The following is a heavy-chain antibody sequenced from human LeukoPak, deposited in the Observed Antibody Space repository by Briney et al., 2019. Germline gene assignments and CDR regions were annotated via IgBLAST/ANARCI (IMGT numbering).Heavy chain of an antibody. D-gene: IGHD3-10*01. V-gene: IGHV5-51*01. CDR2: IFPGDSDT. CDR3: ATGNYASGNYYNVASDY. J-gene: IGHJ4*02. Sequence: GESLKISCTGSGSTFTNYWIGWARQMPGKGLECMGIIFPGDSDTKYRPSFQGQVTVSADKSISTAYLQWSSLKASDTAVYYCATGNYASGNYYNVASDYWGQGTLVTVSS. CDR1: GSTFTNYW.